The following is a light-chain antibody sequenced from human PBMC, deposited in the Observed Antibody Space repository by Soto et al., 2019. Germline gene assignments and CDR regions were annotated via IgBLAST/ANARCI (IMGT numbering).Light chain of an antibody. Sequence: QSALTQPASVSGSPGQSITISCTGTSSDVGGYNYVSWFQHHPGKAPKLMIYEVSNRPSGVSNRFSGSKSGNTASLTISGLQAEDEADYYCSSYTSSSTRVFGGGTKVTV. V-gene: IGLV2-14*01. CDR3: SSYTSSSTRV. CDR2: EVS. J-gene: IGLJ3*02. CDR1: SSDVGGYNY.